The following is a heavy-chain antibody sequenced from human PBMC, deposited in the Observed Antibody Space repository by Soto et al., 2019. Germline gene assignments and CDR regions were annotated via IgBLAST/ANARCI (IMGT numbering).Heavy chain of an antibody. J-gene: IGHJ5*02. V-gene: IGHV1-18*01. CDR2: ISTYNGNT. CDR1: GNTFSNDG. D-gene: IGHD3-16*01. CDR3: ARPAFRGVFWFDP. Sequence: QVQLVLSGAEVKKPGASVKVSCKASGNTFSNDGITWVRQAPGQGLEWMGWISTYNGNTYYAQNLQGRVTMTTDTSTSTAYMQLRSLRSDDTAVYFCARPAFRGVFWFDPWGQGTLVTVSS.